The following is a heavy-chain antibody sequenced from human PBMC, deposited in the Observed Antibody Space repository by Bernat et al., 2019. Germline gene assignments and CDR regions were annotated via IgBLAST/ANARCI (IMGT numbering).Heavy chain of an antibody. CDR2: ISGDGGST. V-gene: IGHV3-43*02. CDR1: GFTFDDYA. Sequence: EVQLVESGGGVVQPGGSLRLSCVASGFTFDDYAMHWVRQAPGKGLEWVSLISGDGGSTYYADSVKGRLTISRDNSKNSLYLQMNSLRTEDTALYYCAKVGASLDLLQKDYYYGMDVWGQGTTVTVSS. J-gene: IGHJ6*02. D-gene: IGHD1-26*01. CDR3: AKVGASLDLLQKDYYYGMDV.